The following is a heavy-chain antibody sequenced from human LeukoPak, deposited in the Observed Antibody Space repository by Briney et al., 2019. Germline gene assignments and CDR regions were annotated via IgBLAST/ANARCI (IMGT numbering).Heavy chain of an antibody. V-gene: IGHV3-23*01. CDR2: ISGSGGST. D-gene: IGHD6-13*01. CDR3: AKDAIAAAESTY. J-gene: IGHJ4*02. CDR1: GFTFSSYA. Sequence: LSGGSLRLSCAASGFTFSSYAMSWVRQAPGKGLEWVSAISGSGGSTYYADSVKGRFTISRDDSKNTLYLQMNSLRAEDTAVYYCAKDAIAAAESTYWGQGTLVTVSS.